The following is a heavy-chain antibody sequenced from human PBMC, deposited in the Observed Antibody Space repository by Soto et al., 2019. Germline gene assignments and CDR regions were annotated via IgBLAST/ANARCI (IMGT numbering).Heavy chain of an antibody. D-gene: IGHD3-10*01. Sequence: SETLSLTCIVSGCSISGYYWSWIRQPPGKGLEWIGYIHYSGSTNYNPSLKSRVTISVDTSKNQFSLKLSSVTAADTAVYYCARGSMVRGVRGTSFDIWGQGTMVTVSS. CDR1: GCSISGYY. CDR3: ARGSMVRGVRGTSFDI. CDR2: IHYSGST. J-gene: IGHJ3*02. V-gene: IGHV4-59*01.